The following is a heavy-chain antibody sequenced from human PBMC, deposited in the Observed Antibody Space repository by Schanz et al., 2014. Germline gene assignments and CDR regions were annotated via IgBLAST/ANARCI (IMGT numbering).Heavy chain of an antibody. Sequence: QVQLVESGGGLVKPGGSLRLSCVASGFTFSDYYMSWIRQAPGKGLEWVSYISSSSSYTNYADSVKGRFTISRDNAKNSLYLQMNSLRAEDTAVYYCARGYSSGWYPYYYGMDVWGQGTTVTVSS. CDR2: ISSSSSYT. V-gene: IGHV3-11*06. D-gene: IGHD6-19*01. CDR1: GFTFSDYY. CDR3: ARGYSSGWYPYYYGMDV. J-gene: IGHJ6*02.